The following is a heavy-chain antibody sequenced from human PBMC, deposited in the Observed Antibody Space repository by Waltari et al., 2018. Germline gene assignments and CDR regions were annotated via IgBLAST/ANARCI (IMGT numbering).Heavy chain of an antibody. Sequence: QVQLQESGPGLVKPSETLSLTCTVPGGPLSSYYWSWIRQPPGKGLEWIGYIYYSGSTNYNPPLKSRVTISVDTSKNQFSLKLSSVTAADTAVYYCARGELTPHFDYWGQGTLVTVSS. CDR1: GGPLSSYY. V-gene: IGHV4-59*01. J-gene: IGHJ4*02. CDR2: IYYSGST. CDR3: ARGELTPHFDY. D-gene: IGHD3-10*01.